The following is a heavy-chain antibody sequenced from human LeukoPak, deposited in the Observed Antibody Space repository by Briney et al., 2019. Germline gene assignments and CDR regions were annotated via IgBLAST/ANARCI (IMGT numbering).Heavy chain of an antibody. D-gene: IGHD2/OR15-2a*01. CDR3: AKRGVVIRVILVGFHKEAYYFDS. CDR1: GITLSNYG. CDR2: ISGSGGST. Sequence: GGSLRLSCAVSGITLSNYGMSWVRQAPGKGLEWVAGISGSGGSTNYADSVKGRFTISRDNPKNTLFLQTNSLRAEDTAVYFCAKRGVVIRVILVGFHKEAYYFDSWGQGALVTVSS. V-gene: IGHV3-23*01. J-gene: IGHJ4*02.